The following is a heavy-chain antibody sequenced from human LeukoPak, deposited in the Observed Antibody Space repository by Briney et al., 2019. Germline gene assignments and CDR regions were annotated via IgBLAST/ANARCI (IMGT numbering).Heavy chain of an antibody. J-gene: IGHJ3*02. D-gene: IGHD2-2*01. V-gene: IGHV3-11*01. CDR2: ISSSGSTI. Sequence: GGSLRLSCAASGFTFSDYYMSWIRQAPGKGLEWVSYISSSGSTIYYADSVKGRFTISRDNAKNSLFLQMNSLRTEDTAVYYCARDKPAAIDAFDIWGQGTMVTVSS. CDR3: ARDKPAAIDAFDI. CDR1: GFTFSDYY.